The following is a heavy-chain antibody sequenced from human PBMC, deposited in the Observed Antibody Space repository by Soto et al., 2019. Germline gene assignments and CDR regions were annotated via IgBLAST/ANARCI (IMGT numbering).Heavy chain of an antibody. CDR2: ISYDGSNK. CDR3: AKDHLITMVRGVPGWFDP. J-gene: IGHJ5*02. D-gene: IGHD3-10*01. V-gene: IGHV3-30*18. Sequence: PGGSLRLSCAASGFTFSSYGMHWVRQAPGKGLEWVAVISYDGSNKYYADSVKGRFTISRDNSKNTLYLQMNSLRAEDTAVYYCAKDHLITMVRGVPGWFDPWGQGTLVTVSS. CDR1: GFTFSSYG.